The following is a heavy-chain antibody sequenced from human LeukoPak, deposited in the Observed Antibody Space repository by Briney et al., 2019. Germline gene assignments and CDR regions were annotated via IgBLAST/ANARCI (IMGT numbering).Heavy chain of an antibody. CDR2: IYHSGGT. Sequence: SDTQSLICTLSGGSINVASWNWIRQPPGPGLEWLGYIYHSGGTNYNPSLKSRVSISLDTSKNQFSLKLSTVTAADTAVYYCARVGTYYRSLDSWGQGTLVTVSS. CDR1: GGSINVAS. CDR3: ARVGTYYRSLDS. V-gene: IGHV4-59*07. J-gene: IGHJ4*02. D-gene: IGHD3-10*01.